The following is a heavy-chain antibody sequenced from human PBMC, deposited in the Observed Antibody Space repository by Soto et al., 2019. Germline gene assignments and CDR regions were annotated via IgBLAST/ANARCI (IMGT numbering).Heavy chain of an antibody. CDR2: ISYSGTT. D-gene: IGHD4-17*01. J-gene: IGHJ4*02. CDR1: SSYIRSGNFY. Sequence: SVTLSLTCSIISSYIRSGNFYSTSICKTPGKGLEWIGFISYSGTTHYSASLRSRVSISVDTSKNQFSLDLSSVTAADTAVYYCATMGTPVTGLYYFDYWGQGTLVTVS. CDR3: ATMGTPVTGLYYFDY. V-gene: IGHV4-30-4*01.